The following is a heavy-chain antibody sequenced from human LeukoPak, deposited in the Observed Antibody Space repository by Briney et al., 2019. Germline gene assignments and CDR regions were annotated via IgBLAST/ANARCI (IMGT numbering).Heavy chain of an antibody. J-gene: IGHJ5*02. D-gene: IGHD6-13*01. CDR1: GGSISSYY. CDR3: ARHQQQLAPQENWFDP. V-gene: IGHV4-59*08. CDR2: IYYSGST. Sequence: SETLSLTCTVSGGSISSYYWSWLRQPPGKGLEWIGYIYYSGSTNYNPSLKSRVTISVDTSKNQFSLKLSSVTAADTAVYYCARHQQQLAPQENWFDPWGQGTLVTVSS.